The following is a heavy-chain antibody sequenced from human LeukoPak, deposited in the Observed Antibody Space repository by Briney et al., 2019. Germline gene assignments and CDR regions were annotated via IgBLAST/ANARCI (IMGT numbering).Heavy chain of an antibody. CDR1: GFTFSDYA. Sequence: GGSLRLSCTASGFTFSDYAMTWVRQAPGKGLEWVGLIRNKANGATADYAASVKGRFTISRDDSKTIAYLQMNSLKTEDTAVYYCSRAYSTGWLGINDYWGQGALVTVSS. J-gene: IGHJ4*02. CDR3: SRAYSTGWLGINDY. D-gene: IGHD6-19*01. V-gene: IGHV3-49*04. CDR2: IRNKANGATA.